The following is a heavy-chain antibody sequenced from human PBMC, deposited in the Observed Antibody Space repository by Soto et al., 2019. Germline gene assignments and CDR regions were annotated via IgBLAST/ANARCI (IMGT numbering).Heavy chain of an antibody. Sequence: ASVKVSCKASGYTFTSYGISWVRQAPGQGLEWMVWISAYNGNTNYAQKLQGRVTMTTDTSTSTAYMELRSLRSDDTAVYYCARDLPGTRSYYDILTGYSPLDAFDIWGQGTMVTVSS. V-gene: IGHV1-18*01. CDR3: ARDLPGTRSYYDILTGYSPLDAFDI. D-gene: IGHD3-9*01. CDR2: ISAYNGNT. CDR1: GYTFTSYG. J-gene: IGHJ3*02.